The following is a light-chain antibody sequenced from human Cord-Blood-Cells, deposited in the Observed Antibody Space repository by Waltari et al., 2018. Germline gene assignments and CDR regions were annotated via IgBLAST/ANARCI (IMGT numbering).Light chain of an antibody. CDR3: AAWDDSLNGRV. V-gene: IGLV1-44*01. CDR2: SNN. CDR1: SSNIGSNT. Sequence: QSVLTQPPSASGTPGQRFTISCSGSSSNIGSNTVTWYQQLPGTAPKLLIYSNNQRPSGVPDRFSGSKSGTSASLAISGLQSEDEADYYCAAWDDSLNGRVFGGGTKLTVL. J-gene: IGLJ3*02.